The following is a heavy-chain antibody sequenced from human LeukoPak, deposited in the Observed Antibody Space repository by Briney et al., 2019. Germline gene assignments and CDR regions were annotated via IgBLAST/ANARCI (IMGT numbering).Heavy chain of an antibody. CDR2: IPYSGNA. V-gene: IGHV4-39*01. CDR3: ARHMNGGTYPMDV. Sequence: SETLSLTCTVSGGSISSSSYYWGWIRQPPGQGLEWIGTIPYSGNAYYSPSLKSRVTISVDTSKNQFSLKVSSVTAADTAVYYCARHMNGGTYPMDVWGQGTTVTVSS. D-gene: IGHD1-26*01. CDR1: GGSISSSSYY. J-gene: IGHJ6*02.